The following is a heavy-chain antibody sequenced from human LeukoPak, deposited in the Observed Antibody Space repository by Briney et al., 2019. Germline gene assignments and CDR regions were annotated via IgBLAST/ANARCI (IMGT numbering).Heavy chain of an antibody. CDR3: ARAGVWDYNDSSGYHNGAFDI. CDR2: INPDSGGT. D-gene: IGHD3-22*01. V-gene: IGHV1-2*02. J-gene: IGHJ3*02. CDR1: GYTFTDYY. Sequence: ASVKVSCKASGYTFTDYYMHWVRQAPGQGLEWMGWINPDSGGTNYAQRFQGRVTMTRDTSISTAYMELSRLRSDDTAFYYCARAGVWDYNDSSGYHNGAFDIWGQGTMVSVSS.